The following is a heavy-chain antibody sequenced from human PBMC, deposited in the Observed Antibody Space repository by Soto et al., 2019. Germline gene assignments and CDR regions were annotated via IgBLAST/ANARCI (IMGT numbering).Heavy chain of an antibody. CDR1: GFIVSSNY. V-gene: IGHV3-53*04. J-gene: IGHJ4*02. CDR3: AGGSRPLDY. D-gene: IGHD3-16*01. CDR2: IYSGGNT. Sequence: EVQLVESGGGLVQPGGSLRLSCAASGFIVSSNYVTWVRQAPGRGLEWVSVIYSGGNTYYADSVKGRFTISRHNSENTVHLQVNSLRVEDTARYFCAGGSRPLDYWGQGTLVIVSS.